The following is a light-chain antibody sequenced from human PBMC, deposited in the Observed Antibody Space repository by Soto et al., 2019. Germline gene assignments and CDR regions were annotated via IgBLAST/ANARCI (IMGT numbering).Light chain of an antibody. J-gene: IGLJ1*01. CDR3: SSYAGIYTYV. CDR1: SSDVGGSDY. CDR2: DVS. Sequence: QSALTQPLSVSGSPGQSVTISCTGTSSDVGGSDYVSWYLLHPGKAPKLMIYDVSERPSGVPDRFSGSKSGNTASLTISGLQPEDEADYYCSSYAGIYTYVFGTGTKLTVL. V-gene: IGLV2-11*01.